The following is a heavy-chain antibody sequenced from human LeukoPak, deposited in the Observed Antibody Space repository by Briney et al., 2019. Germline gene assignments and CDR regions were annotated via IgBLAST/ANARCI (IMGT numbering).Heavy chain of an antibody. CDR3: AREGTAGTNLNWFDP. CDR2: ISYSGST. Sequence: SETLSLTCTVSGGSISSYYWSWIRQPPGKGLEWIGYISYSGSTNFNPSLKSRVTISVDTSKNQFSLKLSSVTAADTAVYYCAREGTAGTNLNWFDPWGQGTLVIVSS. V-gene: IGHV4-59*01. J-gene: IGHJ5*02. CDR1: GGSISSYY. D-gene: IGHD1-1*01.